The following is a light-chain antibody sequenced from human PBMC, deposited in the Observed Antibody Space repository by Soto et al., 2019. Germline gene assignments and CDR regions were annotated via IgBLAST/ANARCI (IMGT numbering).Light chain of an antibody. CDR2: EVS. J-gene: IGLJ2*01. V-gene: IGLV2-8*01. Sequence: QSALTQAPSASGSPGQSVTISCTGTSSDVGGYNYVSWYQQHPGKAPKLMIYEVSKRPSGVPDRFSGSKSGNTASLTVSGLQAEDEADYYCSSYAGSKVFGGGTKLTVL. CDR3: SSYAGSKV. CDR1: SSDVGGYNY.